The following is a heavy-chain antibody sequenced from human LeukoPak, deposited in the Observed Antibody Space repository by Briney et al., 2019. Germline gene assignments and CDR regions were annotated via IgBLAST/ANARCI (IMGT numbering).Heavy chain of an antibody. J-gene: IGHJ4*02. CDR3: ARDPNLYSGNYDTY. D-gene: IGHD1-26*01. CDR1: GFTFSGYW. CDR2: IKQDGNEK. Sequence: GGSLRLSCAASGFTFSGYWMSWVRQAPGKGPEWVANIKQDGNEKYYVDSVKGRFTISRDNAKNSLYLQMNSLRAEDTAVYYCARDPNLYSGNYDTYWGQGTLVTVSS. V-gene: IGHV3-7*03.